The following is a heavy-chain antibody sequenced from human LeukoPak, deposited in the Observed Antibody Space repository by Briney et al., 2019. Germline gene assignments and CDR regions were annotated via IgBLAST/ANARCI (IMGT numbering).Heavy chain of an antibody. CDR1: GYTFTGYY. V-gene: IGHV1-2*02. D-gene: IGHD3-3*01. Sequence: GASVKVSCKASGYTFTGYYMHWVRQAPGQGLEWMGWINPNSGGTNYAQKFQGRVTMTRDTSISTAYMELSRLRSDDTAVYYCARDGEDVLRFLEWSGAPCNWFDPWGQGTLVTVSS. CDR3: ARDGEDVLRFLEWSGAPCNWFDP. J-gene: IGHJ5*02. CDR2: INPNSGGT.